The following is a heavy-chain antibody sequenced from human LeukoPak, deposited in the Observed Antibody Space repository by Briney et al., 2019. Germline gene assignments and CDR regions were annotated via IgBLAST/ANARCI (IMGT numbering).Heavy chain of an antibody. V-gene: IGHV4-34*01. CDR2: INHSGST. CDR3: ARRRSTIFYASWYFDL. Sequence: GTLRLSCAASGFTFSNHGMNWVRQAPGKGLEWIGEINHSGSTNYNPSLKSRVTISVDTSKNQFSLKLSSVTAADTAVYYCARRRSTIFYASWYFDLWGRGTLVTVSS. J-gene: IGHJ2*01. D-gene: IGHD2/OR15-2a*01. CDR1: GFTFSNHG.